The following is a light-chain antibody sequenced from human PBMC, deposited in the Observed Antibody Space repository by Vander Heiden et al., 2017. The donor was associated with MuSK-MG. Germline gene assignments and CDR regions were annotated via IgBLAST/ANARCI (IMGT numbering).Light chain of an antibody. Sequence: DIVMTQSPESLAVSLGERATIKCKSSKSVLYSSNNKNYITWYQQKAGQPPKLLIYWASIRESGVPDRFSGSGSGTDFTLTISSLQAEDVALYYCQQDDSTPQTFGQGTKLEIK. CDR1: KSVLYSSNNKNY. J-gene: IGKJ2*01. CDR3: QQDDSTPQT. CDR2: WAS. V-gene: IGKV4-1*01.